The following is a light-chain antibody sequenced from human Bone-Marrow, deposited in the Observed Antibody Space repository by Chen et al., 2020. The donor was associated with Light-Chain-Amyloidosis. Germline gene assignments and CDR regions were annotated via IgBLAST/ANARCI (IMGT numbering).Light chain of an antibody. J-gene: IGLJ3*02. CDR3: QSYQGSSQGV. CDR1: SGSIATNY. CDR2: EDD. V-gene: IGLV6-57*01. Sequence: NFMLTQPHPGSESPGKSVIISCTRSSGSIATNYVQWYQQRSGRSPTPVIDEDDQSPSGVPFRFSGSIDRSSNSASLTISGLKTEDEADYYCQSYQGSSQGVFGGGTKLTVL.